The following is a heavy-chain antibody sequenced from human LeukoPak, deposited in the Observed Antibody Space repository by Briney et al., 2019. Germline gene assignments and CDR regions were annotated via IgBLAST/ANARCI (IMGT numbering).Heavy chain of an antibody. Sequence: PSETLSLTCTVSGGSISSGDYYWSWIRQPPGKGLEWIGYIHYSGTTHYNPSLKSRLTISVDTSRDQFSLELNSVTAADTAVYYCAAAPYYDVLTDPLDNWGQGTLVTVSS. D-gene: IGHD3-9*01. CDR3: AAAPYYDVLTDPLDN. V-gene: IGHV4-30-4*01. J-gene: IGHJ4*02. CDR1: GGSISSGDYY. CDR2: IHYSGTT.